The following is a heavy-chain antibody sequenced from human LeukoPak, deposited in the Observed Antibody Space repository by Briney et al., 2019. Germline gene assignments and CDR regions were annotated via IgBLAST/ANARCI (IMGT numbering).Heavy chain of an antibody. D-gene: IGHD6-13*01. CDR3: ASAAGPFDN. J-gene: IGHJ4*02. CDR1: GFTFSSYW. CDR2: IKQDGSEK. V-gene: IGHV3-7*01. Sequence: GGSLRLSCAASGFTFSSYWMSWVRQAPGKGLEWVANIKQDGSEKYYVDSVKGRFTISRDNSKNTLYLEMNSLRAEDTAVYYCASAAGPFDNWGQGTLVTVSS.